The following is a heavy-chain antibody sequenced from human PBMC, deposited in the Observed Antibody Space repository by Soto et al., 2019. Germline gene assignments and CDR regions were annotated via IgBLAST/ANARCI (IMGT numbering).Heavy chain of an antibody. CDR2: VYYSGIT. V-gene: IGHV4-61*01. CDR3: AREDMSGTYSFDS. D-gene: IGHD1-26*01. J-gene: IGHJ4*02. Sequence: QVQLQESGPKLVKPSETLSLTCSVSGGSVSSQTHFWSWIRQAPGKGLEWIGYVYYSGITHSNPCLKSRVTIAADTSHNQIFLSLTSVTAAYTDVYYGAREDMSGTYSFDSWGQGTLGTVSS. CDR1: GGSVSSQTHF.